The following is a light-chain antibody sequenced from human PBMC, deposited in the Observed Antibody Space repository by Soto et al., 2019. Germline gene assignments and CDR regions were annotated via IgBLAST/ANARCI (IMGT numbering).Light chain of an antibody. V-gene: IGKV3-15*01. Sequence: EIVMTQSPATLSVSPGERATLSCRASQSVSNNLAWYQQRPGQAPRLLIYGASTRATGIPVRFSGSGSGTEFTLTISSLQSEDFAVYYCQQYNNWPPRATFGGGTTVEIK. CDR3: QQYNNWPPRAT. CDR1: QSVSNN. J-gene: IGKJ4*01. CDR2: GAS.